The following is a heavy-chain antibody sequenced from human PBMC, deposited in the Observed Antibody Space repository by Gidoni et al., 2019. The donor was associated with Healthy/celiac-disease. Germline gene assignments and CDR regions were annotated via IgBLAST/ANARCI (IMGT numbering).Heavy chain of an antibody. CDR1: GFTFSCSA. CDR2: IRSKANSYAT. V-gene: IGHV3-73*02. D-gene: IGHD6-13*01. CDR3: TRQQQLVRSYYYYGMDV. Sequence: EVQLVEAGGGWVQPGGSLKLSCAASGFTFSCSATHWVRQAAGKGMEWVGRIRSKANSYATAYAASVKGRFTISRDDSKNTAYLQMNSLKTEDTAVYYCTRQQQLVRSYYYYGMDVWGQGTTVTVSS. J-gene: IGHJ6*02.